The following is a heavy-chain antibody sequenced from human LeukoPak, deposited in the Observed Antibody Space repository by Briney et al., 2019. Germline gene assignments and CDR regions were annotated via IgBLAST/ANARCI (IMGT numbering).Heavy chain of an antibody. Sequence: HPSETLSLTCTVSGGSISSYYWSWIRQPPGKGLEWIGYIYYSGSTNYNPSLKSRVTISVDTSKNQFSLKLSSVTAADTAVYYCARHPLAVAEFDYWGQGTLVTVSS. V-gene: IGHV4-59*08. D-gene: IGHD6-19*01. CDR2: IYYSGST. J-gene: IGHJ4*02. CDR3: ARHPLAVAEFDY. CDR1: GGSISSYY.